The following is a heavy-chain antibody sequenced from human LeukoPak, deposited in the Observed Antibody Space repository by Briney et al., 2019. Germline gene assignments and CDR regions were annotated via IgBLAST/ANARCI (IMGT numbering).Heavy chain of an antibody. CDR3: ASRGWGQMSSSSFGWSFDY. V-gene: IGHV4-34*12. J-gene: IGHJ4*02. CDR1: GFTFDDNG. Sequence: GSLRLSCAASGFTFDDNGLSWVRQAPGEGLGWVGSIFFSGSTYSNPSLKSRVTISVDTSKNQFSLKLSSVTAADTAVYYCASRGWGQMSSSSFGWSFDYWGQGTLVTVSS. CDR2: IFFSGST. D-gene: IGHD6-13*01.